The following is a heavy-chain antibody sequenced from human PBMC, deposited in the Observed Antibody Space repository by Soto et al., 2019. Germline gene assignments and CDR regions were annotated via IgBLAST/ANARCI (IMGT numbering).Heavy chain of an antibody. CDR3: ARLGAYYQSLAP. CDR2: IYHSGST. CDR1: GGSISSGGYS. V-gene: IGHV4-30-2*01. D-gene: IGHD2-21*01. Sequence: PSETLSLTCAVSGGSISSGGYSWSWIRQPPGKGLEWIGYIYHSGSTYYNPSLKSRATISVDRSKNQFSLKLSSVTAADTAVYYWARLGAYYQSLAPWGQGTVVTVSS. J-gene: IGHJ5*02.